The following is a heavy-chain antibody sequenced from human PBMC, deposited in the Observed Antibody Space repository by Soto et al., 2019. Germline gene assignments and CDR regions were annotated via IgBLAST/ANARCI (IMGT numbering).Heavy chain of an antibody. D-gene: IGHD3-10*01. J-gene: IGHJ5*02. Sequence: QVQLVQSGAEVKKPGASVKVSCKASGYTFTSYDINWVRQATGQWLEWMGWMNPNSGNTGYAQKFQGRVTMTRNTSISTAYMELSSLRSEYSDVYYCARVGGRKVRVAYWFDPWGQGTLVTVSS. CDR2: MNPNSGNT. V-gene: IGHV1-8*01. CDR3: ARVGGRKVRVAYWFDP. CDR1: GYTFTSYD.